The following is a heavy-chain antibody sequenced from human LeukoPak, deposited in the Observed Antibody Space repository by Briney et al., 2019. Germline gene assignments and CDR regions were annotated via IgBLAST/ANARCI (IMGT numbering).Heavy chain of an antibody. CDR3: ARTIVNLGYYGSGSYSGYYGMDV. Sequence: ASVKVSCKASGGTFSSYAISWVRQAPGQGLEWMGGIIPIFGTANYAQKFQGRLTITADESTSTAYMELSSLRSEDTAVYYCARTIVNLGYYGSGSYSGYYGMDVWGQGTTVTVSS. CDR2: IIPIFGTA. V-gene: IGHV1-69*13. D-gene: IGHD3-10*01. J-gene: IGHJ6*02. CDR1: GGTFSSYA.